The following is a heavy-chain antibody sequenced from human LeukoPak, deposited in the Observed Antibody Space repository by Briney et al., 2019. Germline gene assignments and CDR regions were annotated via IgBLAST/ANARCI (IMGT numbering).Heavy chain of an antibody. CDR1: GFAFTDHY. D-gene: IGHD1-26*01. V-gene: IGHV3-11*05. CDR2: ISSGSTYT. J-gene: IGHJ4*02. Sequence: TGGSLRLSCAASGFAFTDHYMSWIRQAPGKGLEWVSYISSGSTYTNYADSVKGRFTISRDNAKNSLYLQMNSLRAEDTAVYYCAGDRPYSGSHGGDYWGQGTLVTVSS. CDR3: AGDRPYSGSHGGDY.